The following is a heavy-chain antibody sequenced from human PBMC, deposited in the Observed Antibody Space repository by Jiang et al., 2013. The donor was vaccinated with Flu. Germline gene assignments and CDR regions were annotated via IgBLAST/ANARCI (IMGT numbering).Heavy chain of an antibody. D-gene: IGHD5-12*01. CDR2: IYDSGST. J-gene: IGHJ3*02. CDR1: GGSISSYY. V-gene: IGHV4-59*01. CDR3: ARGSGYNAFNI. Sequence: GLVKPSETLSLTCSVSGGSISSYYWSWIRQPPGKGLEWIGYIYDSGSTNYNPSLKTRVTISVDTSKNQFSLKLTSVTAADTAVYYCARGSGYNAFNIWGQGTMVTVSS.